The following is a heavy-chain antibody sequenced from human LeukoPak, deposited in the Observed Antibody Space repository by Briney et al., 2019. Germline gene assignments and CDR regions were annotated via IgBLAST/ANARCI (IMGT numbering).Heavy chain of an antibody. Sequence: SETLSLTCAVCSGSISSGRYSCTWIRQPPGEGLERIGYIYHSRSTYYNPALTSRVTISVDRSKNQFSLKLSSVTAADTAVYYCARDGRGRGAAGNPGAWWFDLWGQGTLVTVSS. V-gene: IGHV4-30-2*01. CDR2: IYHSRST. J-gene: IGHJ5*02. CDR1: SGSISSGRYS. CDR3: ARDGRGRGAAGNPGAWWFDL. D-gene: IGHD6-13*01.